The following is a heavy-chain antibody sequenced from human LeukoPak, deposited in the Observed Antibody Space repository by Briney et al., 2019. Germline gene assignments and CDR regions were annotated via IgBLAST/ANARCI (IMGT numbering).Heavy chain of an antibody. J-gene: IGHJ4*02. CDR2: IYYSGST. CDR3: ARAPRDSSGWDPFDY. Sequence: SEKVSLTCTVSGGSISSYYWSWIRQPPGKGLEWIGYIYYSGSTNYNPSLKSRITISVDTSKNHFSLKRSSVTAADTAVYYCARAPRDSSGWDPFDYWGQGTL. CDR1: GGSISSYY. V-gene: IGHV4-59*01. D-gene: IGHD6-19*01.